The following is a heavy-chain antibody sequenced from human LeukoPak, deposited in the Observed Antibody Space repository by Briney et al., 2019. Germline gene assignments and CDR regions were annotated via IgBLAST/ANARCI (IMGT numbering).Heavy chain of an antibody. J-gene: IGHJ3*02. Sequence: GGGLLIFCYAAAEISTSYYFGWGGHLPAKSVLWLGVNYPGDSDTRYSPSFQGQVSISADKSISTAYLQWSSLKASDTAMYYCARPVSRGSSLVGAFDSWGQGTMVTVSS. D-gene: IGHD1-26*01. CDR1: AEISTSYY. CDR2: NYPGDSDT. CDR3: ARPVSRGSSLVGAFDS. V-gene: IGHV5-51*01.